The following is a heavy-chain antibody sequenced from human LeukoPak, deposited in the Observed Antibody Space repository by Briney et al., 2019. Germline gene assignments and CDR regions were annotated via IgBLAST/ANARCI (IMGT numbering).Heavy chain of an antibody. Sequence: GGSLRLSCAASGFTFSGYWMHWVRQAPGKGLVWVSRISSDGSSTSYADSVKGRFTISRDNAKNTLYLQMNSLRAEDTAVYYCARAIEYCTDDRCSEDYWGQGTLVTVSS. D-gene: IGHD2-8*01. CDR2: ISSDGSST. V-gene: IGHV3-74*01. J-gene: IGHJ4*02. CDR3: ARAIEYCTDDRCSEDY. CDR1: GFTFSGYW.